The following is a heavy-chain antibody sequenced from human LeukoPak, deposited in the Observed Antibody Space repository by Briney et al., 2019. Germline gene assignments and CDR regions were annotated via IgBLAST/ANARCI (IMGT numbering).Heavy chain of an antibody. J-gene: IGHJ4*02. D-gene: IGHD4-17*01. CDR3: ARNPVTTKYFDY. V-gene: IGHV1-46*01. CDR2: INPSGGST. Sequence: ASVKAFCKASGYTFTSYYMHWVRQAPGQGLEWMGIINPSGGSTSYAQKFQGRVTMTRDTSTSTVYMELSSLRSEDTAVYYCARNPVTTKYFDYWGQGTLVTVTS. CDR1: GYTFTSYY.